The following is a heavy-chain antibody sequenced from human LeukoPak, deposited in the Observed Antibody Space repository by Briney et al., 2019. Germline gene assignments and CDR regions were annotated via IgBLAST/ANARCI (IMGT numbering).Heavy chain of an antibody. CDR3: ARHHRSGYYDVDY. Sequence: SETLSLTCTGSGGSISSSDYYWGWIRQPPGRGLGWIGTIYYRGSTSYNPSLKGRVTMSVDTSKNQFSLQLSSVTAADTAVYFCARHHRSGYYDVDYWGQGTLVTVSS. CDR1: GGSISSSDYY. V-gene: IGHV4-39*01. D-gene: IGHD6-25*01. J-gene: IGHJ4*02. CDR2: IYYRGST.